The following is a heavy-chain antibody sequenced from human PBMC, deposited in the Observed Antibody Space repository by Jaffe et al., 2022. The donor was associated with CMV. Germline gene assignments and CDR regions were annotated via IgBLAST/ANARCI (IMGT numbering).Heavy chain of an antibody. CDR2: IYHSGST. CDR3: AREGKGCSSTSCYSIAVTAYAFDI. D-gene: IGHD2-2*01. V-gene: IGHV4-4*02. J-gene: IGHJ3*02. CDR1: GGSISSSNW. Sequence: QVQLQESGPGLVKPSGTLSLTCAVSGGSISSSNWWSWVRQPPGKGLEWIGEIYHSGSTNYNPSLKSRVTISVDKSKNQFSLKLSSVTAADTAVYYCAREGKGCSSTSCYSIAVTAYAFDIWGQGTMVTVSS.